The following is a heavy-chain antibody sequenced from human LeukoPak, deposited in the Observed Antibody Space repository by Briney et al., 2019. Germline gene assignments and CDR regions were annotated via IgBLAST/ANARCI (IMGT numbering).Heavy chain of an antibody. Sequence: SETLSLTCGVYGGSFSGYYWSWIRQPPGKGLEWIGEINHSGSTNYNPSLKSRVTISVDTSKNQFSLKLSSVTAADTAVYYCARGIYFDYWGQGTLVTVSS. CDR1: GGSFSGYY. CDR2: INHSGST. V-gene: IGHV4-34*01. CDR3: ARGIYFDY. J-gene: IGHJ4*02.